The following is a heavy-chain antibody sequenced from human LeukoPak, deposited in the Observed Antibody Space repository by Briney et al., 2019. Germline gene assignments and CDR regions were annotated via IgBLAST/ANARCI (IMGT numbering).Heavy chain of an antibody. V-gene: IGHV4-4*07. CDR2: IYTSGST. CDR1: GGSISYFY. CDR3: ARATKRQLLGAFDI. J-gene: IGHJ3*02. Sequence: SETLSLTCTVSGGSISYFYWSWIRQPAGKGLEWIGRIYTSGSTNYNPSLKSRVTMSVDTSKKQFSLKLSSVTAADTAVYYCARATKRQLLGAFDIWGQGTMVTVSS. D-gene: IGHD1-1*01.